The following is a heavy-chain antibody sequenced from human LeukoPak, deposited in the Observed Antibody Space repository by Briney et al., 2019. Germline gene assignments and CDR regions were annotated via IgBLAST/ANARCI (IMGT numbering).Heavy chain of an antibody. J-gene: IGHJ5*02. V-gene: IGHV4-34*01. CDR3: ARGRGYCSGGSCYSYWFDP. CDR2: INPSGST. Sequence: SETLSLTRAVYGGSLSGYYWSWIRQPPGKGLEWIGEINPSGSTNYNPSLKSRVTISVDPSKTQFSLKLSSVTAADTAVYYCARGRGYCSGGSCYSYWFDPWGQGTLVTVSS. D-gene: IGHD2-15*01. CDR1: GGSLSGYY.